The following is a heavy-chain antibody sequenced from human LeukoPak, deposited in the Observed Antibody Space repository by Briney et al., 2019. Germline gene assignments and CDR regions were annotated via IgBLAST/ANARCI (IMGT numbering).Heavy chain of an antibody. V-gene: IGHV3-21*01. D-gene: IGHD5-12*01. CDR2: IGSSSSYI. J-gene: IGHJ4*02. CDR3: ATSGYNSDYFDF. CDR1: GFTFRSYS. Sequence: GGSLRLSCAASGFTFRSYSMNWVRQAPGKGLEWVSSIGSSSSYIYYADSVKGRFSVSRDNTKNSLSVEMNSLRAEDTAVYCCATSGYNSDYFDFWGQGTLVTVSS.